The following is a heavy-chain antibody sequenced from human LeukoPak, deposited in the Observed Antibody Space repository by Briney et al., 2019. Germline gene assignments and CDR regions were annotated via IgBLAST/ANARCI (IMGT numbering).Heavy chain of an antibody. CDR3: AAEDDGDFDY. CDR1: GYTFSDYY. V-gene: IGHV1-2*06. CDR2: INPKSGGT. Sequence: ASVKVSCKASGYTFSDYYLHWVRLAPGQGLEWLGRINPKSGGTNSLQRFQGRITMTRDTSISTVYMELSGLRSDDTAVYYCAAEDDGDFDYWGQGTLVTVSS. J-gene: IGHJ4*02. D-gene: IGHD3-16*01.